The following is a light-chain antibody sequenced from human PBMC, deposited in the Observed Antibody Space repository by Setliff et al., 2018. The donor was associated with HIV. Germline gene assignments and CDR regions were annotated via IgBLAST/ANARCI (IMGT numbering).Light chain of an antibody. CDR2: DVS. CDR1: SSDVGGYNY. J-gene: IGLJ1*01. CDR3: CSYTSSSTYV. V-gene: IGLV2-14*03. Sequence: QSALAQPASVSGSPGQSITISCTGTSSDVGGYNYVSWYQQHADKAPKLMIYDVSNRPSGASNRFSGSKSGNTASLTISGLQVEDEADYYCCSYTSSSTYVFGTGTKVTVL.